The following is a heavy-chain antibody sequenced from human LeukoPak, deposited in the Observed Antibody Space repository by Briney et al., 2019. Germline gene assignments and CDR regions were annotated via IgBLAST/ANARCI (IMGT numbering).Heavy chain of an antibody. CDR1: GLIVSNNY. J-gene: IGHJ3*02. D-gene: IGHD1-14*01. CDR3: ARPPSWYRAFDI. CDR2: IYSGGST. V-gene: IGHV3-53*01. Sequence: GGSLRLSCAASGLIVSNNYMNWVRLAPGKGLEWVSIIYSGGSTHYADSVKGRFTISRDNAKNSLYLQMNSLRAEDTAVYYCARPPSWYRAFDIWGQGTMVTVSS.